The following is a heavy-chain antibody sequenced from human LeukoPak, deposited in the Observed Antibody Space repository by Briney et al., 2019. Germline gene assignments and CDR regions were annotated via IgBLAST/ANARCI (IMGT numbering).Heavy chain of an antibody. CDR2: INPTGDST. CDR1: GYTFTGYY. CDR3: ARDRSSGWYPLDH. J-gene: IGHJ4*02. D-gene: IGHD6-19*01. Sequence: ASVKVSCKASGYTFTGYYIHWVRQAPGQGLEWMGIINPTGDSTMYAQKFQGRVTMTRETSTSTIYMELSSLRSEDTAMYYCARDRSSGWYPLDHWGQGTLVTVSS. V-gene: IGHV1-46*01.